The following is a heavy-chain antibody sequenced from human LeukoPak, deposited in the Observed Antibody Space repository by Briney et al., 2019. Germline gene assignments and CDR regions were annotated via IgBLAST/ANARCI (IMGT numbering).Heavy chain of an antibody. CDR3: ASDIAVAGIDY. CDR2: IIPIFGTA. V-gene: IGHV1-69*05. J-gene: IGHJ4*02. D-gene: IGHD6-19*01. CDR1: GGTFSSYA. Sequence: GASVKVSCKASGGTFSSYAISWVRQAPGQGLEWMGRIIPIFGTANYAQKFQGRVTITTDESTSTAYMELSSLRSEDTAVYYCASDIAVAGIDYWGQGTLVTVSS.